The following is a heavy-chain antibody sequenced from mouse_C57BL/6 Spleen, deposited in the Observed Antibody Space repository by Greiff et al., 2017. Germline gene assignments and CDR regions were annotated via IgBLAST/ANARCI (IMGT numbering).Heavy chain of an antibody. D-gene: IGHD2-5*01. CDR1: GYTFTSYW. CDR2: IDPSDSYT. Sequence: VQLQQSGAELVMPGASVKLSCKASGYTFTSYWMHWVKQRPGQGLEWIGEIDPSDSYTNYNQKFKGKSTLTVDKSSSTAYMQLSSLTSEDSAVYYCARRTYSNYDAMDYWGQGTSVTVSS. J-gene: IGHJ4*01. CDR3: ARRTYSNYDAMDY. V-gene: IGHV1-69*01.